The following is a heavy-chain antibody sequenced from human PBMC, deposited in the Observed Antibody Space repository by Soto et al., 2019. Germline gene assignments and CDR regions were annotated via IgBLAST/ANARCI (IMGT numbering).Heavy chain of an antibody. CDR2: ISGSGGST. CDR3: AKDRAAAGSEFHY. D-gene: IGHD6-13*01. V-gene: IGHV3-23*01. Sequence: EVQLLESGGGLVQPGGSLRLSCAASGFTFSSYAMSWVRQAPGKGLEWVSAISGSGGSTYYADSVKGRFTISRDNSKNTLYLQMNSLRAEDTAVYYCAKDRAAAGSEFHYWGQVTLVTVSS. J-gene: IGHJ4*02. CDR1: GFTFSSYA.